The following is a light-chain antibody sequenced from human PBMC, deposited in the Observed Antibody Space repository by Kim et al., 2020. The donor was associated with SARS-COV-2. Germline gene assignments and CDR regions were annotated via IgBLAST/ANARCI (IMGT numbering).Light chain of an antibody. CDR3: SSYTSSSTVV. J-gene: IGLJ2*01. CDR1: SSDVGGYTY. V-gene: IGLV2-14*03. Sequence: GQSFTISCTGTSSDVGGYTYVSWYQQHPGKAPKLMIYDVSNRPSGVSNRFSGSKSGNTASLTISGLQAEDEADYHCSSYTSSSTVVFGGGTQLTVL. CDR2: DVS.